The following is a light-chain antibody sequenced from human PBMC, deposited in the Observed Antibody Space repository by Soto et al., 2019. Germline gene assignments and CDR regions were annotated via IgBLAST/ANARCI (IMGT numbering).Light chain of an antibody. CDR1: TSDVGDYNL. V-gene: IGLV2-14*01. J-gene: IGLJ1*01. CDR3: SSYTSSSTLYV. CDR2: DVS. Sequence: QSALTQPASVSGSPGQSIAISCTGTTSDVGDYNLVSWYQQHPGKAPKLMIYDVSSRPSGISNRFSGSKSGNTASLTISGLQAEDEADYYCSSYTSSSTLYVFGTGTKVTDL.